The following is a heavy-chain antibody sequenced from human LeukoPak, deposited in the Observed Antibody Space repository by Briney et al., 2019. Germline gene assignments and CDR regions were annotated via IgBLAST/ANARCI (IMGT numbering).Heavy chain of an antibody. CDR2: FDPEDGET. Sequence: GASVKVSCKVSGYTLAELSMHWVRQAPGKGLEWMGGFDPEDGETIYAQKFQGRVTMTEDTSTDTAYMELSSLRSEDTAVYYCATTYDYVWGRYRYLDYWGQGTLVTVSS. CDR3: ATTYDYVWGRYRYLDY. J-gene: IGHJ4*02. V-gene: IGHV1-24*01. D-gene: IGHD3-16*02. CDR1: GYTLAELS.